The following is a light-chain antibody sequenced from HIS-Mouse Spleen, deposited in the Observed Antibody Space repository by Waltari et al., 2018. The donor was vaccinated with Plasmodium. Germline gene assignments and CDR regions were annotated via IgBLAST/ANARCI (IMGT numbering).Light chain of an antibody. J-gene: IGLJ2*01. CDR2: DNN. CDR3: GTWDSSLSAGVV. Sequence: QSVLTQPPSVSAAPGQKVTISCSGSSSNIGNNYVSWYQQLPGTAPKLPIYDNNTRPSGIPDRFSGSKSGTSATLGITGLQTGDEADYYCGTWDSSLSAGVVFGGGTKLTVL. CDR1: SSNIGNNY. V-gene: IGLV1-51*01.